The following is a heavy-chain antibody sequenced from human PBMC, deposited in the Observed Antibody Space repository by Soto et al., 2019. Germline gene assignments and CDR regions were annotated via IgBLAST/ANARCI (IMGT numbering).Heavy chain of an antibody. CDR2: IHHSGRT. J-gene: IGHJ4*02. CDR1: GDSISSDKW. CDR3: ARGGDWQFDY. D-gene: IGHD2-21*02. Sequence: QVQLQESGPGLVKPSGTLSLTCAVSGDSISSDKWWSWVRQPPGKGLEWIGEIHHSGRTNYNPSLKSRVPILVEKSKNQVSLELSSMTVADTAVYYCARGGDWQFDYWGQGTLVTVSS. V-gene: IGHV4-4*02.